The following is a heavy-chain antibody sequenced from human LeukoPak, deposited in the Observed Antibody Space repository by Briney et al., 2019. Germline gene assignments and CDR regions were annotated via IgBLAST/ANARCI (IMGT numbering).Heavy chain of an antibody. Sequence: PGGSLRLSCAASGLTFRDYAMNWVRQAPGKGLEWFSTISGSGDSTYYADSVKGRFTISRHNSKNTLYLQMNSLRAEDTAVYYCARKDYYYYDMVVWGQGTTVSVSS. J-gene: IGHJ6*02. CDR3: ARKDYYYYDMVV. CDR1: GLTFRDYA. V-gene: IGHV3-23*01. CDR2: ISGSGDST.